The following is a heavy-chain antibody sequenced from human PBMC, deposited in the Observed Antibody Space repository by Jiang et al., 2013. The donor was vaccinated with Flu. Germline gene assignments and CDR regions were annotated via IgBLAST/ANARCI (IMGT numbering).Heavy chain of an antibody. CDR1: GFTFSSYW. J-gene: IGHJ3*02. V-gene: IGHV3-7*03. D-gene: IGHD1-26*01. Sequence: GGGLVQPGGSLRLSCAASGFTFSSYWMSWVRQAPGKGLEWVANIKQDGSEKYYVDSVKGRFTISRDNAKNSLYLQMNSLRAEDTAVYYCARDPRRWELPSAFDIWGQGTMVTVSS. CDR3: ARDPRRWELPSAFDI. CDR2: IKQDGSEK.